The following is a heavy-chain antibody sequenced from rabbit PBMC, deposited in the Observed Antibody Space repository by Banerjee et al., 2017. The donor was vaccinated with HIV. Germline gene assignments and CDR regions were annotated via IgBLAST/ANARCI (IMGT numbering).Heavy chain of an antibody. CDR1: GFSFTNNYY. D-gene: IGHD1-1*01. CDR3: ARDWGYASSSGYRMYYFNL. Sequence: QSLEESGGDLVKPGASLTLTCTASGFSFTNNYYMCWVRQAPGKGLEWIGCIYDGSSGSTYYASWAKGRFTISKTSSTTVTLQMTSLTAADTATYFCARDWGYASSSGYRMYYFNLWGQGTLVTVS. J-gene: IGHJ4*01. CDR2: IYDGSSGST. V-gene: IGHV1S40*01.